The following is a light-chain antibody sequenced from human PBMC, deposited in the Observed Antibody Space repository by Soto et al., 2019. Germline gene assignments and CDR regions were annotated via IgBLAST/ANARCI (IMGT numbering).Light chain of an antibody. CDR1: SSDVGGYNY. Sequence: QSALTQPASVSGSPGQSITISCTGTSSDVGGYNYVSWYQQHPGKAPKLMIYEVSNRPSGVSNRFSGSKSGNTASLTISGLQAEDEADYYCSSYTSSSPHVSGTGTKVTVL. CDR2: EVS. V-gene: IGLV2-14*01. J-gene: IGLJ1*01. CDR3: SSYTSSSPHV.